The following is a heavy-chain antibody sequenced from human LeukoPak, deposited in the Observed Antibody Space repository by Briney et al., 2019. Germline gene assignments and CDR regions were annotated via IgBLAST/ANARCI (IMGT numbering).Heavy chain of an antibody. Sequence: SETLSLTCTVSGGSISSGDYYWSWIRQPPGKGLEWIGYIYYSGSTYYNPSLKSRVTISVDTSKNQFSLKLSSVTAADTAVYYCARAPTIGSGWLSTLFDYWGQGTLVTVSS. J-gene: IGHJ4*02. CDR1: GGSISSGDYY. D-gene: IGHD6-19*01. CDR2: IYYSGST. CDR3: ARAPTIGSGWLSTLFDY. V-gene: IGHV4-30-4*01.